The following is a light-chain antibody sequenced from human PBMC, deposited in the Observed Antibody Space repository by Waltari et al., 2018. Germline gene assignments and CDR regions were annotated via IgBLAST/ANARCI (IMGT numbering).Light chain of an antibody. CDR3: CSYVGSAISV. CDR1: SSDIGKYNL. J-gene: IGLJ3*02. Sequence: QSALTQTASVSGSPGQAITISCSGTSSDIGKYNLVSWYQQHPGKAPTLIIYDVNKRPSGVSNRFSGSKSGNTAFLTSSGLQTADEADYYCCSYVGSAISVFGGGTKLTVL. V-gene: IGLV2-23*02. CDR2: DVN.